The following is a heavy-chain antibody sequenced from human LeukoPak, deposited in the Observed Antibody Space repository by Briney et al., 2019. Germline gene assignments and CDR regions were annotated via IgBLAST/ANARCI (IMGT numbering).Heavy chain of an antibody. V-gene: IGHV6-1*01. CDR3: ARRLTQYDCFDP. D-gene: IGHD2-2*01. J-gene: IGHJ5*02. Sequence: SQTLSLTCAISGDSVSSNSVTWNWIRQSPSRGLEWLGRTYYRSTWYNDYAASVRGRITVNPDTSKNQFSLHLNSVTPEDTAVYYCARRLTQYDCFDPWGQGILVTVSS. CDR1: GDSVSSNSVT. CDR2: TYYRSTWYN.